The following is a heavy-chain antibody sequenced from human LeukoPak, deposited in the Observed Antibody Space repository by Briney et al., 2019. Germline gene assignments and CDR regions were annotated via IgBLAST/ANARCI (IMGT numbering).Heavy chain of an antibody. Sequence: GGSLRLSCAASGLTFSSYWMHWVRQAPGKGLVWVSRINSDGSTTTYADSVKGRFTISRDNAKNTLYLQMNSLRAEDTAVYYCAKAPRYSSGWNDAFDIWSQGTMVTVSS. CDR2: INSDGSTT. J-gene: IGHJ3*02. V-gene: IGHV3-74*01. CDR3: AKAPRYSSGWNDAFDI. CDR1: GLTFSSYW. D-gene: IGHD6-19*01.